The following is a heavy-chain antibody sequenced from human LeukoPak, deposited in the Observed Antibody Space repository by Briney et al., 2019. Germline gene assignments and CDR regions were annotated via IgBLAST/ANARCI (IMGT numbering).Heavy chain of an antibody. CDR2: IYPGDSDT. J-gene: IGHJ4*02. V-gene: IGHV5-51*01. CDR1: QYIFTSYW. D-gene: IGHD4-17*01. Sequence: GESLKISRKGSQYIFTSYWIAWVRQMPGKGLERMGIIYPGDSDTRYSPSFQGQVTISADKSITTAYLHWSSLKASDTAMYYCARYGDYYFDYWGQGTLVTVSS. CDR3: ARYGDYYFDY.